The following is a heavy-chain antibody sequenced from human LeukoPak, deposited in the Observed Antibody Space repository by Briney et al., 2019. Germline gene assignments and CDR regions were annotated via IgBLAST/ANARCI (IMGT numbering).Heavy chain of an antibody. CDR1: GYILTDYY. V-gene: IGHV1-69-2*01. CDR2: VDPQDRGT. CDR3: ATPRGSGSYYDNTSDY. J-gene: IGHJ4*02. Sequence: GASVKISCKASGYILTDYYIHWVQQAPGKGLEWVGRVDPQDRGTKYAEKFKGRITITADTSTDTAYLELSSLTSADTAIYYCATPRGSGSYYDNTSDYWGQGTLVTVSS. D-gene: IGHD3-22*01.